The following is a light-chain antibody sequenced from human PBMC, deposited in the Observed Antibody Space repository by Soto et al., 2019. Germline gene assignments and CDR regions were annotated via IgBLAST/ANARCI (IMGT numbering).Light chain of an antibody. Sequence: QSALTQPASVSGSPGQSITISCTGTSSDVGGYKSASWYQQHPGKAPKLLIYNVSNRPSGISDRFSGSWSGDTASLTISGLQAEDEADYYCSSYTSTSTYVFGTGTKLTV. V-gene: IGLV2-14*03. CDR3: SSYTSTSTYV. CDR2: NVS. CDR1: SSDVGGYKS. J-gene: IGLJ1*01.